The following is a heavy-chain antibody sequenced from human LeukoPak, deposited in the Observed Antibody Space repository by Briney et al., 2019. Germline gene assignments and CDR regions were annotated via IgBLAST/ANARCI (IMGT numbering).Heavy chain of an antibody. CDR3: ARATYYYDSGGYGYYFDY. D-gene: IGHD3-22*01. CDR1: GGRFFNNNVA. V-gene: IGHV6-1*01. Sequence: SQTLSLTCALSGGRFFNNNVAWNWIRQSPSRGLEWLGRTYYRPKRYTDYAVSVKSLITINPDTSKNQFSLQLKSVTPEDAAVYYCARATYYYDSGGYGYYFDYWGQGALVTVSS. J-gene: IGHJ4*02. CDR2: TYYRPKRYT.